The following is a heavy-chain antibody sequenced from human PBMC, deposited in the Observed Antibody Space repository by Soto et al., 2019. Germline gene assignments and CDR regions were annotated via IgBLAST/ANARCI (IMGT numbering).Heavy chain of an antibody. CDR2: INHSGST. CDR3: ARVPIFGMVINAFDI. Sequence: QVQLQQWGAGLLKPSETLSLTCAVYGGSFSGYYWSWIRQPPGKGLEWIGEINHSGSTNYNPSLKSRVTISVDTSKNQFSLKLSSVTAADTAVYYCARVPIFGMVINAFDIWGQGTMVTVSS. CDR1: GGSFSGYY. J-gene: IGHJ3*02. D-gene: IGHD3-3*01. V-gene: IGHV4-34*01.